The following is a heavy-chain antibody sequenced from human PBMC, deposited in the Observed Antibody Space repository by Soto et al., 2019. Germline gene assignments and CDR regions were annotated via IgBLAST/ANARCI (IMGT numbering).Heavy chain of an antibody. J-gene: IGHJ4*02. Sequence: SGPTLVNPTQTLTLTCTFSGFSLSPSGVGVGWIRQHPGNALQWLALIYWDDDKRYSPSLKSMLTITKDTSKNQVVLTMTNMDPVDTATYYCAHRRSWFGELSMFDYWGQRTLATVSS. CDR3: AHRRSWFGELSMFDY. CDR1: GFSLSPSGVG. CDR2: IYWDDDK. V-gene: IGHV2-5*02. D-gene: IGHD3-10*01.